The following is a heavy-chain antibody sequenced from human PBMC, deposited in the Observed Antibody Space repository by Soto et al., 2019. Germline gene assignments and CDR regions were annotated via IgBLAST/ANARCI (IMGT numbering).Heavy chain of an antibody. J-gene: IGHJ3*02. D-gene: IGHD2-2*01. CDR1: GFTFSSYW. CDR3: ARGYCSSTSCERRRRNDAFDI. CDR2: IKQDGSEK. Sequence: GGSLRLSCAASGFTFSSYWMSWVRQAPGKGLEWVANIKQDGSEKYYVDSVKGRFTISRDNAKNSLYLQMNSLRAEDTPVYYCARGYCSSTSCERRRRNDAFDIWGQGTMVTVSS. V-gene: IGHV3-7*05.